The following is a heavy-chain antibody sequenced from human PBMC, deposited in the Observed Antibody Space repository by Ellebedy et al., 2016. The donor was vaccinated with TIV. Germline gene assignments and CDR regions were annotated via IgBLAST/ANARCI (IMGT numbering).Heavy chain of an antibody. J-gene: IGHJ3*02. CDR2: IYPGDSDT. CDR3: ARRLGYCSGGSCKRRGAFDI. Sequence: GESLKISCKGSGYSFTSYWIGCVRQMPGKGLEWMGIIYPGDSDTRSSPSFPGQVTISADKSIRTAYLQWSSLKASDTAMYYCARRLGYCSGGSCKRRGAFDIWGQGTMVTVSS. D-gene: IGHD2-15*01. CDR1: GYSFTSYW. V-gene: IGHV5-51*01.